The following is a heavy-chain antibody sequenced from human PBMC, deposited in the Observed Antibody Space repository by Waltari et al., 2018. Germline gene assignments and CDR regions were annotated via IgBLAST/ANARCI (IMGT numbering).Heavy chain of an antibody. CDR3: ARVKGGDSNSGWALGY. Sequence: QVQLVQSGAEVKKPGASVKVSCEASGYTSINYHINWVRQATGQGLEWMGRISPHTGNTAYAQKFQDRVTMTRNPSINTAYLELSSLTSEDSAVYYCARVKGGDSNSGWALGYWGQGTLLTVSS. D-gene: IGHD6-19*01. CDR2: ISPHTGNT. CDR1: GYTSINYH. J-gene: IGHJ4*02. V-gene: IGHV1-8*02.